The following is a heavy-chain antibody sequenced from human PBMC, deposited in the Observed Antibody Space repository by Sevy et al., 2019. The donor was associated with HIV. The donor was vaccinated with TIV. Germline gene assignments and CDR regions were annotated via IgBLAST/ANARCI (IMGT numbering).Heavy chain of an antibody. CDR3: TTDGGGYNYGYSFDY. V-gene: IGHV3-15*07. Sequence: RGSLRLSCAASGFTFSNAWMNWVRQAPGRGLEWVGRIKSKTDGGTTDYAAPVKGRFTISRDDSKNTLYLQMNSLKTEDTAVYYCTTDGGGYNYGYSFDYWGQRTLVTVSS. D-gene: IGHD5-18*01. CDR1: GFTFSNAW. J-gene: IGHJ4*02. CDR2: IKSKTDGGTT.